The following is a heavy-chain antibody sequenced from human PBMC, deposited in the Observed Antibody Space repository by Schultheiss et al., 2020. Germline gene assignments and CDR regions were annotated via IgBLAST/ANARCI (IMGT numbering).Heavy chain of an antibody. J-gene: IGHJ5*02. Sequence: GGSLRLSCAASGFTFSSYAMHWVRQAPGKGLEWVAVISYDGSNKYYADSVKGRFTISRDNSKNTLYLQMNSLRAEDTAVYYCAREGSSLRQGGLNWFDPWGQGTLVTGSS. CDR1: GFTFSSYA. V-gene: IGHV3-30-3*01. D-gene: IGHD6-6*01. CDR3: AREGSSLRQGGLNWFDP. CDR2: ISYDGSNK.